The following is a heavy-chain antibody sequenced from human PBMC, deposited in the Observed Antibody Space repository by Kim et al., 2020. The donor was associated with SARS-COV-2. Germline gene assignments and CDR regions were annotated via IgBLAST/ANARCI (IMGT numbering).Heavy chain of an antibody. J-gene: IGHJ6*02. CDR3: ARPLHSGSSWYRDYYYYGMDV. CDR1: GGTFSSYA. V-gene: IGHV1-69*04. Sequence: SVKVSCKASGGTFSSYAISWVRQAPGQGLEWMGRIIPILGIANYAQKFQGRVTITADKSTSTAYMELSSLRSEDTAVYYCARPLHSGSSWYRDYYYYGMDVWGQGTTVTVSS. CDR2: IIPILGIA. D-gene: IGHD6-13*01.